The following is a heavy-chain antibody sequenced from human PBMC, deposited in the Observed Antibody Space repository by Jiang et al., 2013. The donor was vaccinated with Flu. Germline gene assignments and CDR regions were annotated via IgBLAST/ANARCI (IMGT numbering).Heavy chain of an antibody. D-gene: IGHD2-15*01. CDR3: ARASTGGVAAAEDNWFDP. CDR1: Y. Sequence: YWSWIRQHPGKGLEWIGYIYYSGSTYYNPSLKSRVTISVDTSKNQFSLRLSSVTAADTAVYYCARASTGGVAAAEDNWFDPWGQGTLVTVSS. CDR2: IYYSGST. J-gene: IGHJ5*02. V-gene: IGHV4-31*02.